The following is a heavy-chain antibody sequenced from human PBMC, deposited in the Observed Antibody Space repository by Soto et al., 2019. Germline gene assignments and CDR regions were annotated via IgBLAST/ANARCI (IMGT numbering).Heavy chain of an antibody. Sequence: PGGSLRLSCAASGFTFSSYGMHWVRQAPGKGLEWVAVIWYDGSNKYYADSVKGRFTISRDNSKNTLYLQMNSLRAEDTAVYYCARDISCTNGVCYRFFDYWGQGTLVTVSS. CDR3: ARDISCTNGVCYRFFDY. CDR1: GFTFSSYG. CDR2: IWYDGSNK. D-gene: IGHD2-8*01. J-gene: IGHJ4*02. V-gene: IGHV3-33*01.